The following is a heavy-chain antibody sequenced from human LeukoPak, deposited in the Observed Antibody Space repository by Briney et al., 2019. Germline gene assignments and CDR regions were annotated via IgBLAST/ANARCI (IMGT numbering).Heavy chain of an antibody. CDR2: IYYSGST. Sequence: SQTLSLTCAVSGGSISSGGYSWSWIRQPPGKGLEWIGYIYYSGSTYYNPSLKSRVTISVDTSKNQFSLKLSSVTAADTAVYYCARRSSSWYPNYYYYYYMDVWGKGTTVTISS. CDR1: GGSISSGGYS. J-gene: IGHJ6*03. CDR3: ARRSSSWYPNYYYYYYMDV. V-gene: IGHV4-30-4*07. D-gene: IGHD6-13*01.